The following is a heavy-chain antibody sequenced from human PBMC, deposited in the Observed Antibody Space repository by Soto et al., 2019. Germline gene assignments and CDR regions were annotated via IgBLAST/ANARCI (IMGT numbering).Heavy chain of an antibody. D-gene: IGHD3-9*01. Sequence: EVQLVESGGGLVKPGGSLRLSCAASGFTFSNAWMSWVRQAPGKGLELVGRIKSKTDGGTTDYAAPVKGRFTISRDDSKNTLYLQMNSLKTEDTAVYYCTTEPVLRYFDWLLYYFDYWGQGTLVPVSS. J-gene: IGHJ4*02. CDR3: TTEPVLRYFDWLLYYFDY. CDR2: IKSKTDGGTT. CDR1: GFTFSNAW. V-gene: IGHV3-15*01.